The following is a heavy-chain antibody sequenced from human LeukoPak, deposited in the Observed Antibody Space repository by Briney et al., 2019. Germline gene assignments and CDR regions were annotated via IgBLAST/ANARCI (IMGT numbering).Heavy chain of an antibody. J-gene: IGHJ4*02. D-gene: IGHD2-15*01. CDR1: GFTFSSYG. CDR3: ALGLLFY. V-gene: IGHV3-33*01. Sequence: GGSLRLSRAASGFTFSSYGMHWVRQAPGKGLEWVAVIWYDGSNKYYADSVKGRFTISRDNSKNTLYLQMNSLRAEDTAVYYCALGLLFYWGQGTLVTVSS. CDR2: IWYDGSNK.